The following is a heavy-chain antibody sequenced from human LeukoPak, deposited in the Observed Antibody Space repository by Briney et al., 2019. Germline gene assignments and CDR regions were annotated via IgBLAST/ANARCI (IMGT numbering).Heavy chain of an antibody. CDR1: GGSISSSSYY. V-gene: IGHV4-39*01. CDR3: ARAHRGVSKAGTKTIEQRAFDI. CDR2: IYYSGST. J-gene: IGHJ3*02. D-gene: IGHD6-13*01. Sequence: SETLSLTCTVSGGSISSSSYYWGWIRQPPGKGLEWIGSIYYSGSTYYNPSLKSRVTISVDTSKNQFSLKLSSVTAADTAVYYCARAHRGVSKAGTKTIEQRAFDIWGQGTMVTVSS.